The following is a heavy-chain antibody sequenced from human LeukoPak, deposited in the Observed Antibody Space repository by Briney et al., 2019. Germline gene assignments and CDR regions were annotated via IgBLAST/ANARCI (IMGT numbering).Heavy chain of an antibody. V-gene: IGHV3-7*03. CDR1: GFTFSNYW. D-gene: IGHD6-19*01. J-gene: IGHJ4*02. CDR3: ARDMAGIAVAGTPDY. CDR2: IREDGSEK. Sequence: GGSLRLSCAASGFTFSNYWMSWVRQAPGKGLEWVANIREDGSEKYYVDSVKGQFTISRDNAKNSLFLQMDSLRAEDTAVYYCARDMAGIAVAGTPDYWGQGTLVTVSS.